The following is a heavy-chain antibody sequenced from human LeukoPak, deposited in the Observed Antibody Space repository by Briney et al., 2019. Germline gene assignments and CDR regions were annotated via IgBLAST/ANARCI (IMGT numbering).Heavy chain of an antibody. CDR1: GYTFTSYF. V-gene: IGHV1-46*01. D-gene: IGHD3-10*01. CDR3: ARDRGLNVCPSDY. CDR2: INPSGGTT. J-gene: IGHJ4*02. Sequence: GASVKVSCKASGYTFTSYFMHWVRQAPGQGLEWMGIINPSGGTTSYAQKFQGRVTMTRDTSTSTVYMELSSLRSEDTAVYYCARDRGLNVCPSDYWGQGTLVIVSA.